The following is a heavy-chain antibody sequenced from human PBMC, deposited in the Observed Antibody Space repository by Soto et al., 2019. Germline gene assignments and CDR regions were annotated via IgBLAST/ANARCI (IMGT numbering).Heavy chain of an antibody. Sequence: QVQLVESGGGVVQPGRSLRLSCAASGFTFSSYGMHCVRQAPGKGLEWVAVISYDGSNKYYADSVKGRFTISRDNSKNTLYLQMNSLRAEDTAVYYCAKDLIGRWNYDLGYSWAFDICGQGTMVTVSS. CDR2: ISYDGSNK. CDR1: GFTFSSYG. J-gene: IGHJ3*02. CDR3: AKDLIGRWNYDLGYSWAFDI. D-gene: IGHD1-7*01. V-gene: IGHV3-30*18.